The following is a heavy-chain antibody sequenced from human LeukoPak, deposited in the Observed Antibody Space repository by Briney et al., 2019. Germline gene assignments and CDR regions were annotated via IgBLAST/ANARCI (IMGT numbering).Heavy chain of an antibody. CDR2: ISDIGTTQ. CDR1: GFTFRSYE. V-gene: IGHV3-48*03. D-gene: IGHD3-22*01. J-gene: IGHJ4*02. Sequence: PGGSLRLSCAASGFTFRSYELNWVRQAPGKGLEWVSYISDIGTTQHYADSVKGRFTISSDNSKNTLYLQMNSLRAEDTAVYYCAKDDTMIVVVFDYWGQGTLVTVSS. CDR3: AKDDTMIVVVFDY.